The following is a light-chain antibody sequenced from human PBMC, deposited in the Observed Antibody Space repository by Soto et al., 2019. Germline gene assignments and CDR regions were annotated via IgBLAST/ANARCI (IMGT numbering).Light chain of an antibody. CDR1: QSISSW. CDR3: QQYSGT. CDR2: DAS. V-gene: IGKV1-5*01. Sequence: DIQITHSRSTLSASVGDRVTITCRSSQSISSWLAWYQQKPGKAPKLLIYDASSLESGVPSRFSGSGSGTEFTLTISSLQPDDFATYYCQQYSGTLGQGTKVDIK. J-gene: IGKJ1*01.